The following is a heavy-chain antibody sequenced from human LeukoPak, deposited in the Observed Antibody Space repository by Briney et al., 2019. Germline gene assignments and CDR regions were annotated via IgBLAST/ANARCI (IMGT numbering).Heavy chain of an antibody. CDR2: ISSSSSYI. CDR1: GFTFSNYW. V-gene: IGHV3-21*01. Sequence: GGSLRLSCAASGFTFSNYWMTWVRQAPGKGLEWVSSISSSSSYIYYADSVKGRFTISRDNAKNSLYLQMNSLRAEDTAVYYCARERVVVVTAGRYAFDIWGQGTMVTVSS. D-gene: IGHD2-21*02. J-gene: IGHJ3*02. CDR3: ARERVVVVTAGRYAFDI.